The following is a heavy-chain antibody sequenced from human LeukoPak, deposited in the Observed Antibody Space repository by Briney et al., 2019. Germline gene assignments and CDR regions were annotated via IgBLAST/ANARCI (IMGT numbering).Heavy chain of an antibody. CDR1: GYTFTDYY. V-gene: IGHV1-2*02. Sequence: ASVKVSCKASGYTFTDYYIHWVRQAPGQGLEWMGWINPHSGGTNYIEKFQGRVTMTSDTSISTAYMELSSLTPDDTATYYCARDQGGNWGQGTLVTVSS. J-gene: IGHJ4*02. CDR2: INPHSGGT. D-gene: IGHD2-15*01. CDR3: ARDQGGN.